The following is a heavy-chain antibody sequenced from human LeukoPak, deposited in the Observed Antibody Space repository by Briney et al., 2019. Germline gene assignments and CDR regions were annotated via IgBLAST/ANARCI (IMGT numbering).Heavy chain of an antibody. D-gene: IGHD3-22*01. J-gene: IGHJ4*02. V-gene: IGHV3-30*02. CDR2: IRYDGSNK. CDR1: GFTFSSYG. Sequence: GGSLRLSCAASGFTFSSYGMLWVRQAPGKGRGGVAFIRYDGSNKYYAHSGKGRFTISRATSKNTLYLQVISLKAEDTAVYYCARASYDSSGYYEWFFDYWGQGTLVTVSS. CDR3: ARASYDSSGYYEWFFDY.